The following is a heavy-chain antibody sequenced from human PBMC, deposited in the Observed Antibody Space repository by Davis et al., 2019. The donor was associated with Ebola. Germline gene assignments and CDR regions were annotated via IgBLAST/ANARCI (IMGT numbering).Heavy chain of an antibody. J-gene: IGHJ5*02. D-gene: IGHD3-9*01. CDR1: GYTFTGYY. CDR2: INPDAGGT. V-gene: IGHV1-2*02. CDR3: ARTANHYAIGGQEGWFAP. Sequence: ASVKVSCKASGYTFTGYYMHWVRQAPGHGLEWMGWINPDAGGTNLALNFQDRIALTRDKSIDTVYMELRSLRNDDTAVYYCARTANHYAIGGQEGWFAPWGQGTPVSVSS.